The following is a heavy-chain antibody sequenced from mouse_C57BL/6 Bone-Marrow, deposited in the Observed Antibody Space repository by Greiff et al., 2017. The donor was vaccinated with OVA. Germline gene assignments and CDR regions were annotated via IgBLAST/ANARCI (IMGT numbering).Heavy chain of an antibody. CDR2: ISSGGSYT. CDR3: AIHGRRFAY. J-gene: IGHJ3*01. CDR1: GFPFSSYG. Sequence: EVQLVESGGDLVKPGGSLKLSCAASGFPFSSYGMSWVRQTLDKRLEWVATISSGGSYTYYTDSVKGRYTIVRYNAKNTLDLQMSSLKSEDTAMYYCAIHGRRFAYWGEGTLVTVSA. V-gene: IGHV5-6*01.